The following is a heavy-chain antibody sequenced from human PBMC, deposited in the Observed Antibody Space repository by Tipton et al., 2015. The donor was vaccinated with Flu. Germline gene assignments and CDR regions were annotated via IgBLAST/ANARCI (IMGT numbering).Heavy chain of an antibody. CDR2: IFHSGDT. D-gene: IGHD4-11*01. V-gene: IGHV4-39*07. Sequence: TLSLTCAVSGDSIRSSNYYWGWIRQPPGKGLEWIGNIFHSGDTNHNPSLKSRVTISIDTSKNQFSLKMKSVTAADMAVYYCARRDYSNYVSVPKNWFDSWGQGILVTVSS. CDR1: GDSIRSSNYY. J-gene: IGHJ5*01. CDR3: ARRDYSNYVSVPKNWFDS.